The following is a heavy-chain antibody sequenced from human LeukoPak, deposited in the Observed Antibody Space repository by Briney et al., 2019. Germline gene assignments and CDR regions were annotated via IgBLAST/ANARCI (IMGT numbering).Heavy chain of an antibody. CDR1: GFTFDDYA. V-gene: IGHV3-48*03. J-gene: IGHJ4*02. D-gene: IGHD3-10*01. Sequence: PGRSLRLSCAASGFTFDDYAMHWVRQAPGKGLEWVSYISSSGSTIYYADSVKGRFTISRDNAKNSLYLQMNSLRAEDTAVYYCARDSSYYGSGSFSDWGQGTLVTVSS. CDR2: ISSSGSTI. CDR3: ARDSSYYGSGSFSD.